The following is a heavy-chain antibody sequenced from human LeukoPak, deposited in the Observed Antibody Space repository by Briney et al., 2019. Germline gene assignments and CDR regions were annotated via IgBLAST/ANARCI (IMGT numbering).Heavy chain of an antibody. V-gene: IGHV3-7*01. D-gene: IGHD4-23*01. Sequence: PGGSLRLSCAASGFTFSSYWMSWVRQAPGKGLEWVANIKQGGSEKYYVDSVKGRFTISRDNAKNSLYLQMNSLRAEDTAVYYCARFGNSPLRDLPDAFDIWGQGTMVTVSS. CDR2: IKQGGSEK. CDR3: ARFGNSPLRDLPDAFDI. J-gene: IGHJ3*02. CDR1: GFTFSSYW.